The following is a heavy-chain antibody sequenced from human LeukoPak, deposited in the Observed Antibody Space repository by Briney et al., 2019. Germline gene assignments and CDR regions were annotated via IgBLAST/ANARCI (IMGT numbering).Heavy chain of an antibody. V-gene: IGHV3-11*01. J-gene: IGHJ3*01. CDR2: ISGSGTTI. CDR3: GRDFDL. CDR1: GFTFTDYY. Sequence: GGSLRLSCAASGFTFTDYYMGWIRQAPGKGLEWLSYISGSGTTIFYADSVKDRFTISRDNAKNSVDLQMNSLRAEDTAVYYCGRDFDLWGQGTMVTVSS.